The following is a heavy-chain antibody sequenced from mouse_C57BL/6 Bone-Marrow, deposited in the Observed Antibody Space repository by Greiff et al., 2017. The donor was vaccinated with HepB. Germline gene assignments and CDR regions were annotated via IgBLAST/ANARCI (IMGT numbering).Heavy chain of an antibody. CDR2: IDPSDSYT. Sequence: QVQLKQPGAELVKPGASVKLSCKASGYTFTSYWMQWVKQRPGQGLEWIGEIDPSDSYTNYNQKFKGKATLTVDTSSSTAYMQLSSLTSEDSAVYYCARPGSPFDYWGQGTTLTVSS. V-gene: IGHV1-50*01. CDR3: ARPGSPFDY. CDR1: GYTFTSYW. J-gene: IGHJ2*01.